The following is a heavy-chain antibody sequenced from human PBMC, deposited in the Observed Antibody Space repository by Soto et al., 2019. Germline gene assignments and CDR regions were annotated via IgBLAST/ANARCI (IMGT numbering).Heavy chain of an antibody. D-gene: IGHD1-26*01. V-gene: IGHV1-46*01. CDR1: GYTLTSCY. CDR2: INPSGGST. J-gene: IGHJ4*02. CDR3: ARGGGSYYFDY. Sequence: GASVKVSCKASGYTLTSCYRQWVRQAPGQGLEWMGIINPSGGSTSYAQKFQGRVTMTRDTSTSTVYMELSSLRSEDTAVYYCARGGGSYYFDYWGQGTLVTVSS.